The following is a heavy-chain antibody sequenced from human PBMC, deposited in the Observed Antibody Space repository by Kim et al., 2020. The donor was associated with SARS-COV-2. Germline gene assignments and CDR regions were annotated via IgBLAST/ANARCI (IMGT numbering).Heavy chain of an antibody. Sequence: SVKVSCKASGGTFSSYAISWVRQAPGQGLEWMGGIIPIFGTANYAQKFQGRVTITADESTSTAYMELSSLRSEDTAVYYCARGAPEYYYDSSGYYFDYWGQGTLVTVSS. V-gene: IGHV1-69*13. CDR1: GGTFSSYA. J-gene: IGHJ4*02. CDR2: IIPIFGTA. D-gene: IGHD3-22*01. CDR3: ARGAPEYYYDSSGYYFDY.